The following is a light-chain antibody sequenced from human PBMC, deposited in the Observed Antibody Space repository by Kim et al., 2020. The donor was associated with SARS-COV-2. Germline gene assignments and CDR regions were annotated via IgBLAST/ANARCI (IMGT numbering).Light chain of an antibody. J-gene: IGLJ3*02. CDR1: NIGSKS. V-gene: IGLV3-21*04. Sequence: SYELTQPPSVSVAPGKTARITCGGNNIGSKSVHWYQHRPGQAPILVIYSDSDRPSGIPERFSGFNSGNTATLTISRVEAGDEADYYCQVWDSSSDHLWVFGGGTQLTVL. CDR2: SDS. CDR3: QVWDSSSDHLWV.